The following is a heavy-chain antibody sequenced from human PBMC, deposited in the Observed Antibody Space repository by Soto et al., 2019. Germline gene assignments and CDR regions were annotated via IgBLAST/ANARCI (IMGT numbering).Heavy chain of an antibody. V-gene: IGHV4-30-2*01. CDR3: ARAHYGDYGYGMDG. CDR1: GGSISSGGYS. Sequence: QLQLQESGSGLVKPSQTLSLTCAVSGGSISSGGYSWSWIRQPPGKGLEWIGYIYHIGSTYYNPSLKSRVTISVDRSKNQFSLKLSSVTAADTAVYYCARAHYGDYGYGMDGWGQGTTVTVSS. CDR2: IYHIGST. D-gene: IGHD4-17*01. J-gene: IGHJ6*02.